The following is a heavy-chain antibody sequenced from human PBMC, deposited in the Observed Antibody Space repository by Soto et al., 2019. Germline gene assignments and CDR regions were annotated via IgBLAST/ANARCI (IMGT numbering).Heavy chain of an antibody. CDR1: GYTFTSYA. Sequence: QVQLVQSGAEVKKPGASVKVSCKASGYTFTSYAMHWVRQAPGQRLEWMGWINAGNGNTKYSQKFQGRVTINWDTPASTAYMELSRLRSEDTAVYYCARDRSSGWYQSYGMDVWGQGTTVTVSS. V-gene: IGHV1-3*01. CDR3: ARDRSSGWYQSYGMDV. J-gene: IGHJ6*02. CDR2: INAGNGNT. D-gene: IGHD6-19*01.